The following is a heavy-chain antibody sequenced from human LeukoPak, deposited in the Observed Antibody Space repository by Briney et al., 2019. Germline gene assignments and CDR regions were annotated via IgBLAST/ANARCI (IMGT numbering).Heavy chain of an antibody. V-gene: IGHV3-53*01. J-gene: IGHJ4*02. Sequence: PGGSLRLSCAASGFTFSSYSMSWVRQAPGKGLEWVGVIHSKGTTYYADSVKRRLTISRDTSKNSLYLQMNSLKAENTAVSSCARGGPSYGVYGLTDYWGEGSLVTVSS. CDR1: GFTFSSYS. CDR3: ARGGPSYGVYGLTDY. CDR2: IHSKGTT. D-gene: IGHD4-17*01.